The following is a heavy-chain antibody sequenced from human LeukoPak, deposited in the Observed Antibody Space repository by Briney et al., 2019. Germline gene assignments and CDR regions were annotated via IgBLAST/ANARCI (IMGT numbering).Heavy chain of an antibody. Sequence: ASVKVSCKASGGTFSSYAISWVRQAPGQGLEWMGGIIPIFGTANYAQKFQGRVTITADESTSTAYMELSSLRSEDTAVYYCARGRRMVRGVIIDYYYGMDVWGQGTTVTVSS. CDR2: IIPIFGTA. CDR3: ARGRRMVRGVIIDYYYGMDV. CDR1: GGTFSSYA. D-gene: IGHD3-10*01. V-gene: IGHV1-69*13. J-gene: IGHJ6*02.